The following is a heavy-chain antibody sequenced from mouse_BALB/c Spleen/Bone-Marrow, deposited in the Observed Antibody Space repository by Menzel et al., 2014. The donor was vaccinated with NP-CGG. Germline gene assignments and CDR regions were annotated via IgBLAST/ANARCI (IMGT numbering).Heavy chain of an antibody. J-gene: IGHJ4*01. V-gene: IGHV1-7*01. D-gene: IGHD2-10*02. CDR3: ARMGVWG. Sequence: VQRVESGAELAKPGASVKMSCKASGYTFTSYWMHWVKQRPGQGLEWIGYINPSTGYTEYNQKFKDKATLTADKSSSTAYMQLGSLTSEDSAVYYCARMGVWGWGQGTSVTVSS. CDR2: INPSTGYT. CDR1: GYTFTSYW.